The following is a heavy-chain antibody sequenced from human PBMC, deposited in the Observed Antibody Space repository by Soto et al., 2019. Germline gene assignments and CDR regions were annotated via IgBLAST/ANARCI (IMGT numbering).Heavy chain of an antibody. CDR2: IYWDDDK. CDR1: GFSLSTSGVG. D-gene: IGHD2-15*01. Sequence: QITLKESGPTLVKPTQTLTLTCTFSGFSLSTSGVGVGWIRQPPGKALGWLAFIYWDDDKRYSPALKSRLTNTKDTSNNLVVLTMTNMDPVDTATYYCAHTPSYCSGGSCYSGFDYWGQGTLVTVSS. CDR3: AHTPSYCSGGSCYSGFDY. J-gene: IGHJ4*02. V-gene: IGHV2-5*02.